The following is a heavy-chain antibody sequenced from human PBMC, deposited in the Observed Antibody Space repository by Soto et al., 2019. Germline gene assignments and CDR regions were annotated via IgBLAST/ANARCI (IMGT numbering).Heavy chain of an antibody. CDR2: INPSGGST. J-gene: IGHJ5*02. Sequence: GASVKVSCKASGYTFTSYYMHWVRQAPGQGLEWMGIINPSGGSTSYAQKFQGRVTMTRDTSTSTVYMELNSLRAEDTAVYYCARDRINYYDSSGYFRWFDPWGQGTLVTVSS. D-gene: IGHD3-22*01. V-gene: IGHV1-46*01. CDR3: ARDRINYYDSSGYFRWFDP. CDR1: GYTFTSYY.